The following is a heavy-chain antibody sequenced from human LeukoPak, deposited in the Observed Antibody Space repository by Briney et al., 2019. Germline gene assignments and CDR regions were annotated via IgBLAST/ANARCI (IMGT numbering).Heavy chain of an antibody. CDR3: ARDQEAFDY. CDR1: GYSFTSNY. Sequence: GASVKVSCKASGYSFTSNYIHWVRQAPGQGLEWMGMIYPSDGSTSYAQKFQGRVTVTRDTSTSTVHMGLSGLRSEDTAVYYCARDQEAFDYWGQGTLVTVSS. V-gene: IGHV1-46*01. J-gene: IGHJ4*02. CDR2: IYPSDGST.